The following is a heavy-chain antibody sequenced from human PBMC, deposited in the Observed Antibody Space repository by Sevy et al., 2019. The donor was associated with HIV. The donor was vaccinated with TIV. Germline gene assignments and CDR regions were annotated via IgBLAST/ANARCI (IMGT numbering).Heavy chain of an antibody. CDR3: ARGGVTMVRGVTLGY. D-gene: IGHD3-10*01. CDR2: ISAYNGNT. CDR1: GYTFTSYG. Sequence: ASVNVSCKASGYTFTSYGISWVRQAPGQGLEWMGWISAYNGNTNYAQKLQGRVTMTTDTSTSTAYMELRGLRSDDTAVYYCARGGVTMVRGVTLGYWGQGTLVTVSS. J-gene: IGHJ4*02. V-gene: IGHV1-18*01.